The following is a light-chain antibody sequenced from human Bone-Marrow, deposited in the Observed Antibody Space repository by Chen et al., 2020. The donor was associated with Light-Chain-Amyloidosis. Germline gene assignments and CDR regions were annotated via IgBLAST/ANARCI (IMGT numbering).Light chain of an antibody. V-gene: IGKV3-15*01. CDR3: QQYNDWPRT. J-gene: IGKJ1*01. Sequence: IVMTQSPATLSVSPGERATLSCRASQSVSDNLAWYQQKPGQAPRLLIHGASTRATGIPARFSGSGSETEFTLTISSLQSEDFAVYYCQQYNDWPRTFGQGTKVDIK. CDR2: GAS. CDR1: QSVSDN.